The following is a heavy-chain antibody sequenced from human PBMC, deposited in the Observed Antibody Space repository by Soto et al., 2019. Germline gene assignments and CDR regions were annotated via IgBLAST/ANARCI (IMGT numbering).Heavy chain of an antibody. CDR1: GYTFTSYD. J-gene: IGHJ5*02. CDR3: ARGGGSSRRRNNWFDP. V-gene: IGHV1-8*01. CDR2: MNPNSGNK. Sequence: ASVKVSCKASGYTFTSYDINWVPQATGQGLAWMGWMNPNSGNKGYAQKFQGRVTMTRNTSISTAYMELSSLRSEDTAVYYCARGGGSSRRRNNWFDPWGQGTLVTVSS. D-gene: IGHD2-15*01.